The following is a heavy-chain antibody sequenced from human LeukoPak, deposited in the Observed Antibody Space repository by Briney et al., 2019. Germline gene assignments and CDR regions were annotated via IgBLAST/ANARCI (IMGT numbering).Heavy chain of an antibody. V-gene: IGHV4-28*01. J-gene: IGHJ3*02. Sequence: SETLSLTCAVSGYSISSNDWWGWIGQPPGKGLEWIGYIYDSGSTYYNPSLKSRVTMSVDTSKNQFSLKLSSVTAVDTAVYYCARNLGLRYDAFDIWGQGTRVTVSS. CDR3: ARNLGLRYDAFDI. CDR1: GYSISSNDW. CDR2: IYDSGST. D-gene: IGHD4-17*01.